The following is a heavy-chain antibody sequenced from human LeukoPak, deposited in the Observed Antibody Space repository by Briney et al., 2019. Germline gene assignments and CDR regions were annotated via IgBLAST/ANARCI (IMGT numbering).Heavy chain of an antibody. CDR2: ISTSSSTI. J-gene: IGHJ6*03. CDR3: VRGSLASGVVVYYYYYLDV. V-gene: IGHV3-48*04. CDR1: GFTLSIYS. Sequence: GGSLRLSCAASGFTLSIYSMNWVRQAPGKGLERVSYISTSSSTIYYADSVKGRFTISRDNAKNSLYLQMNSLRAEDTAVYYCVRGSLASGVVVYYYYYLDVWGKGTTVTVSS. D-gene: IGHD3-3*01.